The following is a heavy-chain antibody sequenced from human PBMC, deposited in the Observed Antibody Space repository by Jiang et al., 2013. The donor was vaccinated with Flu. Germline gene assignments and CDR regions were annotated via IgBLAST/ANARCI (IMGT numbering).Heavy chain of an antibody. CDR3: ARMYEYSYGPDFTYYFDY. V-gene: IGHV4-59*01. CDR2: IYYSGST. CDR1: GGSISSYS. J-gene: IGHJ4*02. D-gene: IGHD5-18*01. Sequence: KPSETLSLTCTVSGGSISSYSWNWIRQPPGKGLEWIGYIYYSGSTNYNPSLKSRVTISVDTSKNQFSLKLSSVTAADTAVYYCARMYEYSYGPDFTYYFDYWGQGTLVTVSS.